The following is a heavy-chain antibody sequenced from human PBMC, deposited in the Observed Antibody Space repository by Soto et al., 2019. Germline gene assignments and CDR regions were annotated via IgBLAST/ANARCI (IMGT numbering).Heavy chain of an antibody. CDR1: GYTFTGYY. CDR2: INPNSGGT. CDR3: ARGGAITNFGVVSAYGKDV. V-gene: IGHV1-2*04. D-gene: IGHD3-3*01. Sequence: ASVKVSCKASGYTFTGYYMHWVRQAPGQGLEWMGWINPNSGGTNYAQKFQGWVTMTRDTSISTAYMELSRLRSDDTAVYYCARGGAITNFGVVSAYGKDVWGQGTTVTVSS. J-gene: IGHJ6*02.